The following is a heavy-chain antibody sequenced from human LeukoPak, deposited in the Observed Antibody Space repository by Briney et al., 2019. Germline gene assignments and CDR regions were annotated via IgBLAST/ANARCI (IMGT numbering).Heavy chain of an antibody. D-gene: IGHD5-18*01. Sequence: ASVKVSCKASGYTFTGYYLHWVRQAPGQGLEWMGWINPNLGDTHYAQKFQGRVTMTRDTSINTAYMELSSLTSDDTAVYYCAKADSHRGYSYASPGYYYMDVWGKGTTVTVSS. V-gene: IGHV1-2*02. CDR2: INPNLGDT. CDR3: AKADSHRGYSYASPGYYYMDV. J-gene: IGHJ6*03. CDR1: GYTFTGYY.